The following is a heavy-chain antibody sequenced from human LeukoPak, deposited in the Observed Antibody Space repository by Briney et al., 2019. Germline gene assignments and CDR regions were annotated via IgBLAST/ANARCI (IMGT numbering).Heavy chain of an antibody. J-gene: IGHJ4*02. CDR1: GYTFTDYY. D-gene: IGHD3-22*01. CDR3: ARGYCYHSSAYSHFHY. Sequence: ASVKVSCKASGYTFTDYYMHWVRQAPGQGLEWMGWINPNSGDTNYAQKFQGRVTVTRDTSISTAYMELSRLRSDDTAMYYCARGYCYHSSAYSHFHYWGQGALLTDSS. CDR2: INPNSGDT. V-gene: IGHV1-2*02.